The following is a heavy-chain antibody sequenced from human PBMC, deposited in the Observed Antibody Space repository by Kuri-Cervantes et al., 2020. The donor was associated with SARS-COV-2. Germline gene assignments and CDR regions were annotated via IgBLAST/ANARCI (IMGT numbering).Heavy chain of an antibody. CDR2: INSDGSST. Sequence: LSLTCAASGFTFSSYWMHWVRQAPGKGLEWVSRINSDGSSTSYADSVKGRFTISRDNAKNTLYLQMNSLRAEDTAVYYCARDFFPGGGYCTNGVCSPGWFDPWGQGTLVTVSS. V-gene: IGHV3-74*01. CDR3: ARDFFPGGGYCTNGVCSPGWFDP. J-gene: IGHJ5*02. D-gene: IGHD2-8*01. CDR1: GFTFSSYW.